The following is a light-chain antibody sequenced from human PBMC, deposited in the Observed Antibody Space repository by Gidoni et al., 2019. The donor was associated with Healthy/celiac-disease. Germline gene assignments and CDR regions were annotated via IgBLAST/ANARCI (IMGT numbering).Light chain of an antibody. CDR2: GAS. V-gene: IGKV3-15*01. Sequence: EIVMTQSPATPSVSPGERATLSCRASQSVSSNLAWYQQKPGQAPRLLIYGASTRATGIPARFSGRGSGTEFTLTISSLQSEDFAVYYCQQYNNWPPFTFGPGTKVDIK. CDR1: QSVSSN. CDR3: QQYNNWPPFT. J-gene: IGKJ3*01.